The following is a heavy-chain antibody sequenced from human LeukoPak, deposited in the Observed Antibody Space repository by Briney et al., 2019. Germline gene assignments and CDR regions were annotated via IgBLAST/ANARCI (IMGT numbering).Heavy chain of an antibody. D-gene: IGHD3-10*01. CDR3: ASHSDPPY. CDR1: GFTFSSYA. Sequence: GGSLRLSCAASGFTFSSYAMHWVRQAPGKGLEWVAVISYDGSNKYYADSVKGRFTISRDNSKNTLYLLMNSLRAEDTAVYYCASHSDPPYWGQGTLVTVSS. J-gene: IGHJ4*02. CDR2: ISYDGSNK. V-gene: IGHV3-30-3*01.